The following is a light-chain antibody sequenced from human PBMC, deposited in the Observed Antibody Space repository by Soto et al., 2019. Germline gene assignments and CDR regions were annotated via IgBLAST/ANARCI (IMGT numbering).Light chain of an antibody. CDR1: SSNIPSNS. V-gene: IGLV1-44*01. Sequence: QSVLTQPPSASGTPGQRVTVSCSGSSSNIPSNSVNWYQQLPGTAPRLLIYSDNQRPSGVPDRFSVSKSGTSASLAISGLQSEDEADYYCAAWDDSLNGVLFGGGTKVTVL. CDR3: AAWDDSLNGVL. CDR2: SDN. J-gene: IGLJ2*01.